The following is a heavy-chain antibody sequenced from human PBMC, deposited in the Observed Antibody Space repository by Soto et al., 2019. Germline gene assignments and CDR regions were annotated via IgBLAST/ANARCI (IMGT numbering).Heavy chain of an antibody. J-gene: IGHJ4*02. D-gene: IGHD6-25*01. Sequence: GGSLRLSCAASGFNFDDYAMHWVRQAPGKGLEWVSGISWNSGDTDYVDSVKGRFTISRDNAKNSLYLQMNSLRPEDTAFYYCAKDRIAARGFAFDYWGQGTLVT. V-gene: IGHV3-9*01. CDR1: GFNFDDYA. CDR3: AKDRIAARGFAFDY. CDR2: ISWNSGDT.